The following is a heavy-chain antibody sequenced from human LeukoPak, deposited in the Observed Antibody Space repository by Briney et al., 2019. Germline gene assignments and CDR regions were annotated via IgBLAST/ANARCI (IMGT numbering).Heavy chain of an antibody. Sequence: SETLSLTCTVSGGSIYTHYWSWIRQPPGKGLEWIGYISNPGRTNYNPSLKSRVTMSVDTSKNQFSLKLSSVTAADTAVYYCARELLSGSSRDYCYYYYMDVWGKGTTVTVSS. J-gene: IGHJ6*03. CDR1: GGSIYTHY. CDR3: ARELLSGSSRDYCYYYYMDV. V-gene: IGHV4-59*11. D-gene: IGHD1-26*01. CDR2: ISNPGRT.